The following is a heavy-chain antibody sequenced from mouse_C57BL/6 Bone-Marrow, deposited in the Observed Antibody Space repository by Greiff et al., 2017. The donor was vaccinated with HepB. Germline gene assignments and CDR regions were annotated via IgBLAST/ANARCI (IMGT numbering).Heavy chain of an antibody. V-gene: IGHV3-6*01. Sequence: EESGPGLVKPSQSLSLTCSVTGYSITSGYYWNWIRQFPGNKLEWMGYISYDGSNNYNPSLKNRISITRDTSKNQFFLKLNSVTTEDTATYYCARDLGEIYYDYDGRYFDVWGTGTTVTVSS. J-gene: IGHJ1*03. CDR2: ISYDGSN. D-gene: IGHD2-4*01. CDR1: GYSITSGYY. CDR3: ARDLGEIYYDYDGRYFDV.